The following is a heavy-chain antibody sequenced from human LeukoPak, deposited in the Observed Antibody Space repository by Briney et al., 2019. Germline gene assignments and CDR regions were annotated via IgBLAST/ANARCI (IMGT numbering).Heavy chain of an antibody. D-gene: IGHD6-13*01. CDR3: ARDPGSSSFDL. V-gene: IGHV3-7*01. Sequence: GGSLRLSCAASGFTFSSYWMSWVRQTPETGLEFVANIDQDGSVRNYMDSLKGRSTISRDNAKKSMYLEINSLRADDTAVYYCARDPGSSSFDLWGRGALVTVSS. CDR2: IDQDGSVR. J-gene: IGHJ4*02. CDR1: GFTFSSYW.